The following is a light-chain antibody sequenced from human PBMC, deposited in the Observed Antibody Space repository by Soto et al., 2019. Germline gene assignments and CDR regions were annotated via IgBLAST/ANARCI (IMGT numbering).Light chain of an antibody. CDR3: QQSYSSPLT. Sequence: DIQMTQSPSSLSASVGDRVTITCRAGQIINTYLNWYQQKPGRAPKLLIYDASSLQSGVPSRFSGSGSGTDFTLTISTLQLEDFATYYCQQSYSSPLTFGRGTKLDIK. J-gene: IGKJ4*01. CDR2: DAS. V-gene: IGKV1-39*01. CDR1: QIINTY.